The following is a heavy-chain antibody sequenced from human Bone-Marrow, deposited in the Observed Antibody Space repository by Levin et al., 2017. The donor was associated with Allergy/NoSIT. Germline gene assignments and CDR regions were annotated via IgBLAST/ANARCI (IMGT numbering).Heavy chain of an antibody. Sequence: PGGSLRLSCAASGFTFRNYAMHWVRQAPGGGLEWVAVISYEESKIYYADSVEGRFTISRDRSQNMLYLEMNSLRVEDTAVYYCTKDMRPGDFWSGLYESWGQGTLVTVSS. J-gene: IGHJ5*02. CDR2: ISYEESKI. V-gene: IGHV3-30*18. D-gene: IGHD3-3*01. CDR3: TKDMRPGDFWSGLYES. CDR1: GFTFRNYA.